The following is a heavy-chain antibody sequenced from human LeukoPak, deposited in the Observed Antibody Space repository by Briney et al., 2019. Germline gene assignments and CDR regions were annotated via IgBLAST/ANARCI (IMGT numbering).Heavy chain of an antibody. Sequence: GGSLRLSCAASEFTFDTYWMSWVRQAPGKGLEWVANIKQDGSEKYYVDSVKGRFTISRDNAKNSLYLQMNSLRAEDTAVYYCARTGYSSSWYLPTGYFQHWGQGTLVTVSS. CDR2: IKQDGSEK. V-gene: IGHV3-7*03. D-gene: IGHD6-13*01. J-gene: IGHJ1*01. CDR1: EFTFDTYW. CDR3: ARTGYSSSWYLPTGYFQH.